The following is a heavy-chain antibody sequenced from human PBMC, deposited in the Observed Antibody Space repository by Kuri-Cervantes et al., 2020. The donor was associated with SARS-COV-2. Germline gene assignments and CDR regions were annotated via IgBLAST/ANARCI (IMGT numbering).Heavy chain of an antibody. Sequence: GGSLRLSCAASGFTFSSYDMHWVRQAPGKGLEWVAVISYDGSNKYYADSVKGRFTISRGNSKNTLYLQMNSLRAEDTAVYYCATSKRDYDYYGMDVWGQGTTVTVSS. CDR2: ISYDGSNK. CDR1: GFTFSSYD. V-gene: IGHV3-30*03. CDR3: ATSKRDYDYYGMDV. J-gene: IGHJ6*02. D-gene: IGHD4/OR15-4a*01.